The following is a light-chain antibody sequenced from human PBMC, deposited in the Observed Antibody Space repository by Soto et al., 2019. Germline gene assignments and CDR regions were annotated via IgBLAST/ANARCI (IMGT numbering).Light chain of an antibody. J-gene: IGKJ1*01. Sequence: DIQMTQSPSSLSASVGDRVTLTCRASQGIGNDLGWYQQQPGKAPKRLIYGVFNLQSGVPSRFSGSGSGTEFTLTISSLQAEDFATYYCLQHRSYPWTFGQGTKVEIK. V-gene: IGKV1-17*01. CDR1: QGIGND. CDR2: GVF. CDR3: LQHRSYPWT.